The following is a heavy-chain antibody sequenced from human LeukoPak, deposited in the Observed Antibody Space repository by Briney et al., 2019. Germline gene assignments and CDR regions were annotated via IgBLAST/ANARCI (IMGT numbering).Heavy chain of an antibody. CDR2: IYYSGST. V-gene: IGHV4-31*03. CDR1: GGSISSGGYY. CDR3: ARGVGEYCSGGSCYPFDY. D-gene: IGHD2-15*01. J-gene: IGHJ4*02. Sequence: SETLALTCTVSGGSISSGGYYWSWIRQHPGKGLEWIGYIYYSGSTYYNPSLKSRVTISVDTSKNQFSLKLSSVTAADTAVYYCARGVGEYCSGGSCYPFDYWGQGTLVTVSS.